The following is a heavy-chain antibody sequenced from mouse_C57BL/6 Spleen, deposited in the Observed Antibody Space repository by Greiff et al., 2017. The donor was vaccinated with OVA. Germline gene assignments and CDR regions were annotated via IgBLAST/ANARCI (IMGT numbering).Heavy chain of an antibody. Sequence: VQLQQSGPELVKPGASVKISCKASGYAFSSSWMNWVKQRPGKGLEWIGRIYPGDGDTNYNGKFKGKATLTADKSSSTAYMQLSSLTSEDAAVYFCARARTAYWGQGTTLTVSS. CDR1: GYAFSSSW. V-gene: IGHV1-82*01. D-gene: IGHD3-3*01. J-gene: IGHJ2*01. CDR3: ARARTAY. CDR2: IYPGDGDT.